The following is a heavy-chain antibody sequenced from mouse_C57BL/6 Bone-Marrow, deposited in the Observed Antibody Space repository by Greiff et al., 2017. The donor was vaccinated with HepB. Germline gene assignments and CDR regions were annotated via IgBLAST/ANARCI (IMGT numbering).Heavy chain of an antibody. Sequence: VQRVESGPGLVAPSQSLSITCTVSGFSLTSYAISWVRQPPGKGLEWLGVIWTGGGTNYNSALKSRLSISKDNSKSQVFLKMNSLQTDDTARYYCASRSQLGRNYFDYWGQGTTLTVSS. D-gene: IGHD4-1*02. CDR1: GFSLTSYA. J-gene: IGHJ2*01. V-gene: IGHV2-9-1*01. CDR2: IWTGGGT. CDR3: ASRSQLGRNYFDY.